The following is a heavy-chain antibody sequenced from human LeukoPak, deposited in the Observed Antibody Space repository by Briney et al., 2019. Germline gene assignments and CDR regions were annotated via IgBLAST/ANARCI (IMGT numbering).Heavy chain of an antibody. J-gene: IGHJ4*02. CDR2: ITSSGDDI. CDR3: ASDIVATSGDF. CDR1: GFTFSDYY. D-gene: IGHD5-12*01. Sequence: GGSLRLSCAASGFTFSDYYMSWIRQAPGKGLEWVAYITSSGDDIYYAESVKGRFNISRDNAKNALFLRMSSLRVEDTATYYCASDIVATSGDFWGQGTLVSVSS. V-gene: IGHV3-11*01.